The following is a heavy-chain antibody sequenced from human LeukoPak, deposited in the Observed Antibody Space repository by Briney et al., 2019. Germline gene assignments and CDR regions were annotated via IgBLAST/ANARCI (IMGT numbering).Heavy chain of an antibody. CDR2: MTGSGDST. CDR1: GFTFSNYV. CDR3: AREYCSGGSCWFDP. Sequence: GGSLRLSCAASGFTFSNYVMSWVRQAPGKGLEWVSAMTGSGDSTYYADSVKGRFTISRDNSKNTVYLQMNSLRAEDTAVYYCAREYCSGGSCWFDPWGQGTLVTVSS. D-gene: IGHD2-15*01. V-gene: IGHV3-23*01. J-gene: IGHJ5*02.